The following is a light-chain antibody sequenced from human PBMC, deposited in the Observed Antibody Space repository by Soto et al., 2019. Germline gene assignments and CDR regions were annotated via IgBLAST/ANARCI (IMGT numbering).Light chain of an antibody. V-gene: IGKV3-20*01. CDR3: QQDGSSPRT. J-gene: IGKJ1*01. Sequence: EIVLTQSPGTLSLSPGERATLSCRASQSVSNSYLAWYQQKPGQAPTLFIYGASTRATGIPDRFSGSGSGTDFTLAISRLEPEDFAVYYCQQDGSSPRTFGPGTKVELK. CDR1: QSVSNSY. CDR2: GAS.